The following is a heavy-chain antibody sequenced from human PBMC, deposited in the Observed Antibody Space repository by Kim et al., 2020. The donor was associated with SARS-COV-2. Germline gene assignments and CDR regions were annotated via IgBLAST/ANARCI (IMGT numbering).Heavy chain of an antibody. CDR1: GFTFSSYG. J-gene: IGHJ4*02. Sequence: GGSLRLSCAASGFTFSSYGMHWVRQAPGKGLEWVAVISYDGSNKYYADSVKGRFTISRDNSKNTLYLQMNSLRAEDTAVYYCAKVDSSGWIERGTPDYWGQGTLVTVSS. D-gene: IGHD6-19*01. V-gene: IGHV3-30*18. CDR2: ISYDGSNK. CDR3: AKVDSSGWIERGTPDY.